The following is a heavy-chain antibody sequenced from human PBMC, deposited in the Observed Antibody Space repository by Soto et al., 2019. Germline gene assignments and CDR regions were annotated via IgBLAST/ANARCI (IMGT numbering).Heavy chain of an antibody. D-gene: IGHD3-22*01. CDR2: ISGSGGST. CDR1: GFTLISYA. J-gene: IGHJ3*02. V-gene: IGHV3-23*01. Sequence: GGSLRLSCAAFGFTLISYAMSWDRQAAGKGLGWVSAISGSGGSTYYADSVKGRFTISRDNSKNTLYLQMNSLRAEDTAVYYCAKDLYDRLGMAFDIWGQGTMVTVSS. CDR3: AKDLYDRLGMAFDI.